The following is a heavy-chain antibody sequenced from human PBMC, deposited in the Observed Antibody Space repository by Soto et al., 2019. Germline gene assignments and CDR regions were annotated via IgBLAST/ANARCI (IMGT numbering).Heavy chain of an antibody. V-gene: IGHV4-59*01. Sequence: PXXTLSLPFTVSGGTISSYYCRWIRQPPGKGLEWIGYIYYSGSTNYNPSLKSRVTISVDTSKNQFSLKLSSVTAADTAVYYCARDSVAGSWFDPWGQGTLVTVSS. CDR2: IYYSGST. CDR1: GGTISSYY. CDR3: ARDSVAGSWFDP. D-gene: IGHD6-19*01. J-gene: IGHJ5*02.